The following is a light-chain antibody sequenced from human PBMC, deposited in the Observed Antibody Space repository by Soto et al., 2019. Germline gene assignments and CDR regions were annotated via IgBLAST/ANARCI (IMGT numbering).Light chain of an antibody. CDR3: QQYDSSPRT. V-gene: IGKV3-20*01. CDR2: GAS. J-gene: IGKJ1*01. CDR1: QSVSNNY. Sequence: EIVLTQSPGTLSLSPGERATLYCRASQSVSNNYVAWYQQKPGQAPRLLISGASTRAADIPDRFSGSGSGTDFTLTIGRLEPEDLAVYYCQQYDSSPRTFGQGTKVDIK.